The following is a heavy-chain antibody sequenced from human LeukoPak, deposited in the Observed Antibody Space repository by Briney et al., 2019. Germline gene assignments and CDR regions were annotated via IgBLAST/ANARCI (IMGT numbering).Heavy chain of an antibody. CDR2: ISYDGSNK. Sequence: HPGRSLRLSCAASGFTFSSHGMHWVRQAPGKGLEWVAVISYDGSNKYYADSVKGRFTISRDNSKNTLYLQMNSLRAEDTAVYYCAKDLVVVVPAAIKGANWFDPWGQGTLVTVSS. V-gene: IGHV3-30*18. J-gene: IGHJ5*02. CDR3: AKDLVVVVPAAIKGANWFDP. D-gene: IGHD2-2*01. CDR1: GFTFSSHG.